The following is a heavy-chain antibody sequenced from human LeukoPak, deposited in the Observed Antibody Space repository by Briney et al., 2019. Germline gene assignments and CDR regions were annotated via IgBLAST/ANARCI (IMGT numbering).Heavy chain of an antibody. D-gene: IGHD2-2*01. J-gene: IGHJ4*02. CDR1: VYSISSGYY. CDR2: IYHSGGT. Sequence: PSETLSLTCAVSVYSISSGYYWGRIRRPPGKGLEWLGSIYHSGGTYYNPSLKSRVTISLDTSKNQFSLKLSSVTAADTAVYYCARHRYCSSTSCQGSDYWGQGTLVTVSS. CDR3: ARHRYCSSTSCQGSDY. V-gene: IGHV4-38-2*01.